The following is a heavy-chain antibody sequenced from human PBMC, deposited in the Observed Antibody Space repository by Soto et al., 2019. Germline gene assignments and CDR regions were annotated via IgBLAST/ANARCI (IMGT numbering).Heavy chain of an antibody. CDR1: GGTFSSYT. D-gene: IGHD6-19*01. V-gene: IGHV1-69*02. Sequence: SVKVSCKASGGTFSSYTISWVRQAPGQGLEWMGRIIPILGIANYAQKFQGRVTITADKSTSTAYMELSSLRSEDTAVYYCARCPIAVAGTDYYYYYMDVWGKGTTVTVSS. J-gene: IGHJ6*03. CDR3: ARCPIAVAGTDYYYYYMDV. CDR2: IIPILGIA.